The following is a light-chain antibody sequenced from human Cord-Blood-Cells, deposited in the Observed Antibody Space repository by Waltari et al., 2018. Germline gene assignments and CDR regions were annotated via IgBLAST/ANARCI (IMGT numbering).Light chain of an antibody. V-gene: IGLV3-19*01. J-gene: IGLJ1*01. CDR3: NSRDSSGNHYV. CDR1: SRRSYY. CDR2: GKN. Sequence: SSQLTQDPAVSVALGQTVRITVQRHSRRSYYASWYQQKPGQAPVLVIYGKNNRPSGIPDRFSGSSSGNTASLTITGAQAEDEADYYCNSRDSSGNHYVFGTGTKVTVL.